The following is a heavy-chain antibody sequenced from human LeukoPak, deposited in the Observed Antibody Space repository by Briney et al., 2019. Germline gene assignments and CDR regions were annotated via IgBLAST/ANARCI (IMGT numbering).Heavy chain of an antibody. CDR2: IYSGGST. D-gene: IGHD3-22*01. CDR1: GFTVSSNH. J-gene: IGHJ4*02. Sequence: GGSLRLSXAASGFTVSSNHMSWVRQAPGKGLEWVSVIYSGGSTYYADSVKGRFTISRDNSKNTLYLQMNSLRAEDTAVYYCARHYYYDSSGYWALYWGQGTLVTVSS. V-gene: IGHV3-53*01. CDR3: ARHYYYDSSGYWALY.